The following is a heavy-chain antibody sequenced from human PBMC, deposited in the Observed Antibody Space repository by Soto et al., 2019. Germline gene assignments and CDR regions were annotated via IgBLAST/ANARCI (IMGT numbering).Heavy chain of an antibody. D-gene: IGHD3-22*01. V-gene: IGHV1-18*01. CDR1: GYTFTSYG. CDR3: ARVPATGYYYDSSGYYYFDY. Sequence: QVQLVQSGAEVKKPGASVKVSCKASGYTFTSYGISWVRQAPGQGLEWMGWISTYNGNTNYAQKLQGRVTMTTDTSTSTAYMELRRLRSADTAVYYCARVPATGYYYDSSGYYYFDYWGQGTLVTVSS. CDR2: ISTYNGNT. J-gene: IGHJ4*02.